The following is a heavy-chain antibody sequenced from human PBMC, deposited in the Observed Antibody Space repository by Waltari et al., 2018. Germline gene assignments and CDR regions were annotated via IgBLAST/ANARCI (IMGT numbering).Heavy chain of an antibody. J-gene: IGHJ5*02. CDR3: ARRPSVGARGPNWFDP. D-gene: IGHD1-26*01. CDR1: GGSFSGYY. V-gene: IGHV4-34*01. Sequence: QVQLQQWGAGLLKPSETLSLTCAVYGGSFSGYYWSWIRQPPGKGLEWIGEINQSGSTNYTPSLKSRVTISVDTSKNQFSLKLSSVTTADTAVYYCARRPSVGARGPNWFDPWGQGTLVTVSS. CDR2: INQSGST.